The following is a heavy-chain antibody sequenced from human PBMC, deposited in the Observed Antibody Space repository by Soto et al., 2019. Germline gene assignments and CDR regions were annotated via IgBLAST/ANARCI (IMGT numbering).Heavy chain of an antibody. Sequence: TSETLSLTCTVSVGSLSGYYWSWIRQPPGKGLEWIGYIYYGGTTNYNPSVESRLTLSVDTSQNQFSLKLNSVTAADTAVYYCARVQTRGDAFDIWGQGTMVTVSS. CDR1: VGSLSGYY. J-gene: IGHJ3*02. D-gene: IGHD2-2*01. CDR3: ARVQTRGDAFDI. V-gene: IGHV4-59*08. CDR2: IYYGGTT.